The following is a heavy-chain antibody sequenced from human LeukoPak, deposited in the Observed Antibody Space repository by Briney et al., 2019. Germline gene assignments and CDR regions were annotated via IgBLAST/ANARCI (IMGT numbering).Heavy chain of an antibody. D-gene: IGHD3-10*01. V-gene: IGHV1-24*01. CDR1: GYTLTELS. CDR2: FDPEDGET. CDR3: ATAFGSGRTSAYFDY. J-gene: IGHJ4*02. Sequence: ASVKVSCQFSGYTLTELSMHWVRQAPGKGLEWMGGFDPEDGETIYAQKFQGRVTMTEDTSTDTAYMELSSLRSEDTAVYYCATAFGSGRTSAYFDYWGQGTLVTVSS.